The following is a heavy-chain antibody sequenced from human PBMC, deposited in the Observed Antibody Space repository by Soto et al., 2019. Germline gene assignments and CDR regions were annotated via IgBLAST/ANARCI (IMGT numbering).Heavy chain of an antibody. CDR1: GFTFSSYG. V-gene: IGHV3-30*02. CDR2: ILYDGSNN. J-gene: IGHJ5*02. CDR3: AKDDSSGYYYIDP. Sequence: GGSLRLSCAASGFTFSSYGMHWVRQAPGKGLEWVALILYDGSNNYYADSVKGRFAISRDDSKNTLYLQMNSLRAEDTAVYYCAKDDSSGYYYIDPWGQGILVTVSS. D-gene: IGHD3-22*01.